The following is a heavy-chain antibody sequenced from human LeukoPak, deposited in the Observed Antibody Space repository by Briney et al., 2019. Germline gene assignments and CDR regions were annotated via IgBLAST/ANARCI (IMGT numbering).Heavy chain of an antibody. D-gene: IGHD6-19*01. CDR1: GGSISSYY. CDR3: AKEGSLELIAVAGTGAVNADY. CDR2: IYYSGST. J-gene: IGHJ4*02. Sequence: SETLSLTCTVSGGSISSYYWSWIRQPPGKGLEWIGYIYYSGSTNYNPSLKSRVTISVDTSKNQFSLKLSSVTAADTAVYYCAKEGSLELIAVAGTGAVNADYWGQGTLVTVSS. V-gene: IGHV4-59*01.